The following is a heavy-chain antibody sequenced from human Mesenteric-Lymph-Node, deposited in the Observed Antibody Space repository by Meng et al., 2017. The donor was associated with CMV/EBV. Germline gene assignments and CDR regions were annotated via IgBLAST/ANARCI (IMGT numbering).Heavy chain of an antibody. D-gene: IGHD6-19*01. J-gene: IGHJ3*02. CDR1: YTVTNYA. CDR3: ARGPDARYSSGWYAFDI. CDR2: INPNSGGT. Sequence: YTVTNYAVQWVRQAPGQRLEWMGWINPNSGGTNYAQKFQGWVTMTRDTSISTAYMELSRLRSDDTAVYYCARGPDARYSSGWYAFDIWGQGTMVTVSS. V-gene: IGHV1-2*04.